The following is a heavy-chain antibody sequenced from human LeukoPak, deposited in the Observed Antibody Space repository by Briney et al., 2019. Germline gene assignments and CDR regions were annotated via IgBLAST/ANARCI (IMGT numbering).Heavy chain of an antibody. Sequence: PSETLSLTCAVYGGSFSGYYWSWIRQPPGKGLEWIGEINHSGSTNYNPSLKSRVTISVDTSKNQFSLKLSSVTAADTAVYYCASGGNYGDYYWGQGTLVTVSS. V-gene: IGHV4-34*01. CDR2: INHSGST. CDR3: ASGGNYGDYY. D-gene: IGHD4-17*01. J-gene: IGHJ4*02. CDR1: GGSFSGYY.